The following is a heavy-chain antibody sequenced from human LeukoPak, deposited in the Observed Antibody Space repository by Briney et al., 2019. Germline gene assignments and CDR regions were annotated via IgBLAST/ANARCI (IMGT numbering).Heavy chain of an antibody. CDR1: GGSISSYY. D-gene: IGHD1-26*01. V-gene: IGHV4-59*12. CDR2: IYYSGST. J-gene: IGHJ4*02. CDR3: ARDKLQWEPFDY. Sequence: SETLSLTCTVSGGSISSYYWSWIRQPPGKGLEWIGYIYYSGSTNYNPSLTSRVTISVDTSKNQFSLKLSSVTAADTAVYYCARDKLQWEPFDYWGQGTLVTVSS.